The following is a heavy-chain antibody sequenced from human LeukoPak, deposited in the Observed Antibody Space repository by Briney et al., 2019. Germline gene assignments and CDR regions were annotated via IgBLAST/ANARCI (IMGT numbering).Heavy chain of an antibody. Sequence: GEPLKISCKASGYSFSDYWIGWVRQMPGKGLEWMTIIYPDDSETRYSPSLQGQVTISADKSINTAYLQWSSLKASDTGMYYCARQRGYRMTKDGFDVWGQGTMVTVSS. J-gene: IGHJ3*01. V-gene: IGHV5-51*01. CDR1: GYSFSDYW. CDR2: IYPDDSET. CDR3: ARQRGYRMTKDGFDV. D-gene: IGHD2-2*03.